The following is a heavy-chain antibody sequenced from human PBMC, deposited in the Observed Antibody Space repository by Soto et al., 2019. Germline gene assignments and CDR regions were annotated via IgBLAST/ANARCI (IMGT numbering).Heavy chain of an antibody. CDR3: ASDFVMTTVSTSFYYVMDV. D-gene: IGHD4-4*01. Sequence: PGGSLRLSCAASGFSFSSFAMHWVRQAPGKGMERVALISYDGNKKYYADSVKGRFTISRDNSKNTLYLQMNSLSVEDTAVYFCASDFVMTTVSTSFYYVMDVCGQGTTVTVSS. CDR1: GFSFSSFA. CDR2: ISYDGNKK. V-gene: IGHV3-30-3*01. J-gene: IGHJ6*02.